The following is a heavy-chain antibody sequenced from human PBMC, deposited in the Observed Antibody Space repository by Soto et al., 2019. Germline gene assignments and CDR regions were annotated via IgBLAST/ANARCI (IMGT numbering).Heavy chain of an antibody. V-gene: IGHV3-53*01. CDR1: GFTLSSYA. D-gene: IGHD2-2*01. Sequence: PGGSLRLSCAVSGFTLSSYAMSWVRQAPGKGLEWVSILYSGGITYYADSVEGRFTISRDGSKNTLYLHMNSLRAEDTAVYYCALRRVAYADFWGQGTRVTVS. CDR3: ALRRVAYADF. J-gene: IGHJ4*02. CDR2: LYSGGIT.